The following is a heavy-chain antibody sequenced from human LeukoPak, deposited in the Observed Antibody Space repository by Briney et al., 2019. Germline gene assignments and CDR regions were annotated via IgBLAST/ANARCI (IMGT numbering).Heavy chain of an antibody. CDR2: ISSSGSTI. V-gene: IGHV3-48*03. J-gene: IGHJ4*02. CDR1: GFTFSSYE. D-gene: IGHD4-17*01. Sequence: GGSLRLSCAASGFTFSSYEMNWVRQAPGKGLEWVSYISSSGSTIYYADSVKGRFTISRDNAKNSLYLQMNSLRAEDTAVYYCARDVYGDRKPYYFDYWGQGTLVTVSS. CDR3: ARDVYGDRKPYYFDY.